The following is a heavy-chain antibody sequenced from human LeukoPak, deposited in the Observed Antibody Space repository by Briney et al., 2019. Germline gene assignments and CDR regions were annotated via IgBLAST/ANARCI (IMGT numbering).Heavy chain of an antibody. Sequence: PGRSLRLSCAASGFTFSSYGMHWVRQAPGKGLEWVAVISYDGSNKYYADSVKGRFTISRDNSKNTLYLQMNSLRAEDTAVYYCAKDLVASGHDYWGQGTLVTVSS. D-gene: IGHD5-12*01. V-gene: IGHV3-30*18. CDR1: GFTFSSYG. CDR3: AKDLVASGHDY. CDR2: ISYDGSNK. J-gene: IGHJ4*02.